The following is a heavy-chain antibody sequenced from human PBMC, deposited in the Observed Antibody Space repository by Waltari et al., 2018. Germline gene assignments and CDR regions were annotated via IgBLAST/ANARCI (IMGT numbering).Heavy chain of an antibody. J-gene: IGHJ4*02. V-gene: IGHV4-39*07. D-gene: IGHD2-2*01. CDR3: ARDGGWGIVVVPAANFDY. CDR2: IYYSGGT. CDR1: GGSISSSSYY. Sequence: QLQLQESGPGLVKPSETLSLTCTVSGGSISSSSYYWGWIRQPPGKGLEWIGSIYYSGGTYYTPSLKSRVTISVDTSKNQFSLKLSSVTAADTAVYYCARDGGWGIVVVPAANFDYWGQGTLVTVSS.